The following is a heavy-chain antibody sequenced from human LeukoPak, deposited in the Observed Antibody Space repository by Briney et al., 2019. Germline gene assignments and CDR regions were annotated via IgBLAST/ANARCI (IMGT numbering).Heavy chain of an antibody. V-gene: IGHV3-23*01. CDR1: GFTFSSYA. D-gene: IGHD3-10*01. Sequence: PGGSLRLSCAASGFTFSSYAMSWVRQAPGKGLEWVSAISGSGGSTYYADFVKGRFTISRDNSKNTLYLQMNSLRAEDTAVYYCAKAYSERFGEYYFDYWGQGTLVTVSS. CDR2: ISGSGGST. J-gene: IGHJ4*02. CDR3: AKAYSERFGEYYFDY.